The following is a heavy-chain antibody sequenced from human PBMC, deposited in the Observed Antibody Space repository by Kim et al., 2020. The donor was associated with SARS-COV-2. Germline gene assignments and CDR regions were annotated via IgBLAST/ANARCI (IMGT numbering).Heavy chain of an antibody. V-gene: IGHV4-39*01. Sequence: SETLSLTCTVSGGSSSSSFNYWGWIRQPPGKGLEWIGSVYHSGSTYDSPSLKSRVTVSVDTSKNEFYLKVTSVTAADTAVYFCARLPHDSSGYVDSWGPGILVTVSS. CDR3: ARLPHDSSGYVDS. CDR2: VYHSGST. J-gene: IGHJ4*02. D-gene: IGHD3-22*01. CDR1: GGSSSSSFNY.